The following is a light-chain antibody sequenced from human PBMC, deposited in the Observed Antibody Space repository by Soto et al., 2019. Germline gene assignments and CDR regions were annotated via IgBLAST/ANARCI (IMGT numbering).Light chain of an antibody. V-gene: IGKV3-11*01. CDR1: QSVSSN. J-gene: IGKJ5*01. CDR2: DAS. Sequence: EIVLTQSPATLSLSPGESATLSCRASQSVSSNLAWYQQKPGQAPRLLIYDASNRATGIPDRFSGSGSGTDFTLTISSLETEDFAVYYCQQRSIWPPITFGQGTRLEIK. CDR3: QQRSIWPPIT.